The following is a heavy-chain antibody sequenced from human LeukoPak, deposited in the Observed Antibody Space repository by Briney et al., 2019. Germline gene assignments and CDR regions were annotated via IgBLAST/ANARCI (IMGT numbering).Heavy chain of an antibody. CDR2: ISWNSGSI. CDR1: GFTFDDYA. CDR3: AKEDDGSGSYQDY. D-gene: IGHD3-10*01. V-gene: IGHV3-9*01. J-gene: IGHJ4*02. Sequence: PGGSLRLSCATSGFTFDDYAMHWVRQAPGKGLEWVSGISWNSGSIGYADSVKGRFTISRDNSKNTLYLQMNSLRAEDTAVYYCAKEDDGSGSYQDYWGQGTLVTVSS.